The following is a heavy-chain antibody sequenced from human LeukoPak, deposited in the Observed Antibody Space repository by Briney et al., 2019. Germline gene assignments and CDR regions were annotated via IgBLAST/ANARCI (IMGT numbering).Heavy chain of an antibody. CDR1: GFTFSSYG. D-gene: IGHD5-12*01. CDR3: AKAHRGYALEDY. CDR2: ISGSGGST. Sequence: GGSLRLSCAASGFTFSSYGMSWVRQAPGKGLEWVSAISGSGGSTYYADSVKGRFTISRDNSKNTLYLQMNSLRAEDMAVYYCAKAHRGYALEDYWGQGTLVTVSS. J-gene: IGHJ4*02. V-gene: IGHV3-23*01.